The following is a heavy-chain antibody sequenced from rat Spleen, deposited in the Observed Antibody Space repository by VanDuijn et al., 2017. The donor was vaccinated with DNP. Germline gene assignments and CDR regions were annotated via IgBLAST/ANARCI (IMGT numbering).Heavy chain of an antibody. J-gene: IGHJ4*01. V-gene: IGHV3-1*01. Sequence: EVQLQESGPGLVKPSQSLSLTCSVTGYSITSNYWGWIRKFPGNKMEWIGHIGYSGSTTYNPSLKSRISITRDTSKNQLFLQVNSVNTEDTATYYCARWPGYNPPYAMDAWGQGTSVTVSS. D-gene: IGHD1-4*01. CDR2: IGYSGST. CDR1: GYSITSNY. CDR3: ARWPGYNPPYAMDA.